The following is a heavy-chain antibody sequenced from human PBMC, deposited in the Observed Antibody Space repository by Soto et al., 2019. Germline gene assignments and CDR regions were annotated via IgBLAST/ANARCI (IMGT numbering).Heavy chain of an antibody. D-gene: IGHD5-18*01. CDR1: GGTFSSYA. CDR3: ARFPSKAMYYYHGMDV. V-gene: IGHV1-69*01. Sequence: QVQLVQSGAEVKKPGSSVKVSCKASGGTFSSYAISWVRQAPGQGLEWMGGIIPIFGTANYAQKFQGRVTLTADESTSTSYMELSSLGSEDTAVYYCARFPSKAMYYYHGMDVWGQGTTVTVSS. J-gene: IGHJ6*02. CDR2: IIPIFGTA.